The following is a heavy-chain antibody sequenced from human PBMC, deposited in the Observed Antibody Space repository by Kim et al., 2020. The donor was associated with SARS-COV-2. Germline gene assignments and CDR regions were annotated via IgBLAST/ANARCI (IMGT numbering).Heavy chain of an antibody. V-gene: IGHV4-34*01. D-gene: IGHD4-17*01. CDR3: ARGGYGDYVDFDY. Sequence: YNPSLKSRVTIAVDTSKNQFSLKLSSVTAADTAVYYCARGGYGDYVDFDYWGQGTLVTVSS. J-gene: IGHJ4*02.